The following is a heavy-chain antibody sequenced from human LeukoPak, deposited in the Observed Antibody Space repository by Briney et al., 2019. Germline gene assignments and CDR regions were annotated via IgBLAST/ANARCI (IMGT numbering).Heavy chain of an antibody. Sequence: SVKVSCKASGGTFSSYAISWVRQAPGQGLEWMGGIIPIFGTANYAQKFQGRVAITTDESTSTAYMELSSLISADTAVYYCATMRDSWSYFDYWGQGTLVTVSS. V-gene: IGHV1-69*05. D-gene: IGHD3-3*01. CDR2: IIPIFGTA. CDR3: ATMRDSWSYFDY. J-gene: IGHJ4*02. CDR1: GGTFSSYA.